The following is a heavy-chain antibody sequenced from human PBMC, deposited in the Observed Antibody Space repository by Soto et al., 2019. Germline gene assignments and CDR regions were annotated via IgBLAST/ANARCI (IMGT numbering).Heavy chain of an antibody. Sequence: QVHLVQSGAEVKKPGSSVKVSCKISGVTFTSYTIGWVRQAPGQGLEWMGGITPIFNSANYARKFQGRISISADDSTNTAHMELRSLSSEDSAMYYCARIIGTYCGGDCSPRDDYWGQGTLVTVSS. J-gene: IGHJ4*02. V-gene: IGHV1-69*12. D-gene: IGHD2-21*02. CDR3: ARIIGTYCGGDCSPRDDY. CDR1: GVTFTSYT. CDR2: ITPIFNSA.